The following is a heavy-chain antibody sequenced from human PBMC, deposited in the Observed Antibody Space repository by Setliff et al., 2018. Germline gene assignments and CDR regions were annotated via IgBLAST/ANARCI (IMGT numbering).Heavy chain of an antibody. Sequence: SETLSLTCAVSGYSISSGFSWVWIRQSPGKGLEWIGRILFSGDTYYNPSLNSRVTISADTSKNQFSLNLSSVTAADTAVYYCARERYFDGFFEDWGHGTLVTVSS. D-gene: IGHD3-9*01. CDR3: ARERYFDGFFED. J-gene: IGHJ4*01. CDR2: ILFSGDT. V-gene: IGHV4-38-2*02. CDR1: GYSISSGFS.